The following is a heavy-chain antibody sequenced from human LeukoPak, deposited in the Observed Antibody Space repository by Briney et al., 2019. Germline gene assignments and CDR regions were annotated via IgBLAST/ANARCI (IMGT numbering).Heavy chain of an antibody. J-gene: IGHJ5*02. CDR1: GFTFSSYA. CDR3: AKGGDIVVVPPWFDP. V-gene: IGHV3-23*01. Sequence: GGSLRLSCAASGFTFSSYAMSWVRQAPGKGLEWVSAISGSGGSTYYADSVKGRFTISRDNSKNTLYLQMNSLRAEDTAVYYCAKGGDIVVVPPWFDPWGQGTLVTVSS. D-gene: IGHD2-2*01. CDR2: ISGSGGST.